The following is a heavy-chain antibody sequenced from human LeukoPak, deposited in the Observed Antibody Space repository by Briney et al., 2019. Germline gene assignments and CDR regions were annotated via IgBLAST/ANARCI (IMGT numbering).Heavy chain of an antibody. V-gene: IGHV4-34*01. CDR2: INHSGST. J-gene: IGHJ4*02. D-gene: IGHD7-27*01. CDR1: GGSFSGYY. CDR3: ARGGDGGGRVDY. Sequence: PSETLSLTCAVYGGSFSGYYWSWIRQPPGKGLEWIGEINHSGSTNYNPSLKSRVTISVDTSKNQFSLRLSSVTAADTAVYYCARGGDGGGRVDYWGQGTLVTVSS.